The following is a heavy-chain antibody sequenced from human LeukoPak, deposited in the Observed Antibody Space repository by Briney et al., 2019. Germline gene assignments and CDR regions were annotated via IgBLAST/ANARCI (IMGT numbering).Heavy chain of an antibody. CDR3: ARDGYFYAWDY. D-gene: IGHD2/OR15-2a*01. J-gene: IGHJ4*02. CDR2: IKDDGREK. V-gene: IGHV3-7*01. Sequence: QPGGSLRLSCVASGISFSRGWMSWVRQAPGKGLEWVAKIKDDGREKYYVDSVNGRFTISRDNAKNSLYLQMNSLRAEDTAVYFCARDGYFYAWDYWGQGTLVTVSS. CDR1: GISFSRGW.